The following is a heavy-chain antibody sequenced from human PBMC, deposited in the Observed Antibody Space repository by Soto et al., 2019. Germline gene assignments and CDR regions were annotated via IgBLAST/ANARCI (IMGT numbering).Heavy chain of an antibody. V-gene: IGHV1-46*03. CDR2: INPSGGST. CDR1: GYTFTIYY. J-gene: IGHJ3*02. D-gene: IGHD3-10*01. Sequence: ASVNVSCKASGYTFTIYYMHWVLQAPGQGLEWMGIINPSGGSTSYAQKFQGRVTMTRDTSTSTVYMELSSLRSEDTAVYYCARDIVCFSSYGSGRSAFSICGQGTIVIVSS. CDR3: ARDIVCFSSYGSGRSAFSI.